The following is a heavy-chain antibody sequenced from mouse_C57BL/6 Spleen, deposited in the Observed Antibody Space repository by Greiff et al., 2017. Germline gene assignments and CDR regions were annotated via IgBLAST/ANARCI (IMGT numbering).Heavy chain of an antibody. CDR3: AKPIYYDYYAMDY. V-gene: IGHV5-17*01. CDR1: GFTFSDYG. D-gene: IGHD2-1*01. J-gene: IGHJ4*01. Sequence: EVQLQESGGGLVKPGGSLKLSCAASGFTFSDYGMHWVRQAPEKGLEWVAYISSGSSTIYYADTVKGRFTISRDNAKNTLFLQMTSLRSEDTAMYYCAKPIYYDYYAMDYWGQGTSVTVSS. CDR2: ISSGSSTI.